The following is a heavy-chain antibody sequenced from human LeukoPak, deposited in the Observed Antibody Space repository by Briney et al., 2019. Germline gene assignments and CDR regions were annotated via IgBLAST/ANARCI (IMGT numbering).Heavy chain of an antibody. J-gene: IGHJ4*02. Sequence: GGSLRLSCAASGFTFRSYEMTWVRQAPGKGLEWVSYISGSGSTIYYTDSVKGRFTISRDNAKNSLYLQMNSLRAEDTAVYYCAGLVLDYWGQGTLVIVSS. CDR1: GFTFRSYE. V-gene: IGHV3-48*03. CDR3: AGLVLDY. D-gene: IGHD6-19*01. CDR2: ISGSGSTI.